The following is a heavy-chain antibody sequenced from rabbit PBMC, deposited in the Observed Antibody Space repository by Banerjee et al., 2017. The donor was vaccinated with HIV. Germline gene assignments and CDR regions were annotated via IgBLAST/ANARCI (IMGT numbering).Heavy chain of an antibody. D-gene: IGHD3-3*01. CDR1: GFDFSSNA. Sequence: QSLEESGGGLVQPEGSLTLTCKASGFDFSSNAMCWVRQAPGKGLEWIASIDSAGVSTYYASWAKGRFTIAKTSSTTVTLQMTSLTAADTATYFCARGALWGPGTLVTVS. J-gene: IGHJ6*01. V-gene: IGHV1S40*01. CDR3: ARGAL. CDR2: IDSAGVST.